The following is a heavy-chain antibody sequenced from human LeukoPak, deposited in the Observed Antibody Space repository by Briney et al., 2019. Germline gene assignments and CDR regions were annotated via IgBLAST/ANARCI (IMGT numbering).Heavy chain of an antibody. Sequence: GGSLRLSCAASGFTFSSYSMNWVRQAPGKGLEWVSSISSSSSYIYYADSVKGRFTISRDNAKNSLYLQMNSLRAEDTAVYYCARDPLGLERPSGAFDIWGQGTMVTVSS. J-gene: IGHJ3*02. CDR2: ISSSSSYI. V-gene: IGHV3-21*01. CDR3: ARDPLGLERPSGAFDI. D-gene: IGHD1-1*01. CDR1: GFTFSSYS.